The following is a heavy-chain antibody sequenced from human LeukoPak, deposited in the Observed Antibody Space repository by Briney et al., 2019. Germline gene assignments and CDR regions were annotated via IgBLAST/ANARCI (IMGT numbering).Heavy chain of an antibody. CDR3: ARGQWLVGKSAFDI. D-gene: IGHD6-19*01. Sequence: GGSLRLSCAASGFTFSSYWMSWVRQAPGKGLEWVANIKQDGSEKYYVDSVKGRFTISRDNAKNSLYLQMNSLRAEDTAVYCCARGQWLVGKSAFDIWGQGTMVTVSS. V-gene: IGHV3-7*01. J-gene: IGHJ3*02. CDR1: GFTFSSYW. CDR2: IKQDGSEK.